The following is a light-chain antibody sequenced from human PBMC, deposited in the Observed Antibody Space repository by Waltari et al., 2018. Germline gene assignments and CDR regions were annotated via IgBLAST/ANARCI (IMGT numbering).Light chain of an antibody. CDR2: DTS. V-gene: IGKV3-11*01. CDR1: QSVTNY. Sequence: SCRASQSVTNYLAWYQQKPGQAPRLLIYDTSNRATGIPARFSGSGFGTDFTLTISSPEPEDFAVYYCQQRRDWPLTFGGGTKVEIK. CDR3: QQRRDWPLT. J-gene: IGKJ4*01.